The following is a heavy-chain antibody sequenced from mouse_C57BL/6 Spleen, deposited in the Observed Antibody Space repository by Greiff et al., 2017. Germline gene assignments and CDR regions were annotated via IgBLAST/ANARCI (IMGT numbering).Heavy chain of an antibody. CDR3: ARTAYYSNYYAMDY. CDR2: IYPGDGDT. J-gene: IGHJ4*01. Sequence: VQGVESGAELVKPGASVKISCKASGYAFSSYWMNWVKQRPGKGLEWIGQIYPGDGDTNYNGKFKGKATLAADKSSSTAYMQLSSLTSEDSAVYFCARTAYYSNYYAMDYWGQGTSVTVSS. CDR1: GYAFSSYW. V-gene: IGHV1-80*01. D-gene: IGHD2-5*01.